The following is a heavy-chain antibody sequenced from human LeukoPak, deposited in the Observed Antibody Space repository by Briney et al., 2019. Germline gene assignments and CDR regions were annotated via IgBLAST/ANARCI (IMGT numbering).Heavy chain of an antibody. CDR2: ISYDGSNK. CDR3: AKNLLWFGELRYYYMDV. CDR1: GFTFSSYG. Sequence: GGSLRLSCAASGFTFSSYGMHWVRQAPGKGLEWVAVISYDGSNKYYADSVKGRFTISRDNSKNTLYLQMNSLRAEDTAVYYCAKNLLWFGELRYYYMDVWGKGTTVTVSS. V-gene: IGHV3-30*18. D-gene: IGHD3-10*01. J-gene: IGHJ6*03.